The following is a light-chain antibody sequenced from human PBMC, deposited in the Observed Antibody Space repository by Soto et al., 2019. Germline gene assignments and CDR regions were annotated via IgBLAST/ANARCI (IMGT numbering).Light chain of an antibody. Sequence: QSALTQPASVSGSPGQSITISCTGTGSDVLTFDAVSWYQQQPGRAPKLIIYEGNKRPSGVSHRFSGPRSGNMASLTISGLQPEDEADYYCCSYVYTNSWVFGGGTKLTVL. CDR1: GSDVLTFDA. V-gene: IGLV2-23*01. J-gene: IGLJ3*02. CDR3: CSYVYTNSWV. CDR2: EGN.